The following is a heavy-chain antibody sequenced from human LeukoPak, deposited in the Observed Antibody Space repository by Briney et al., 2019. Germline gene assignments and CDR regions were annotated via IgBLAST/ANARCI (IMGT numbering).Heavy chain of an antibody. Sequence: PSETLSLTCAVYGGSFSGYYWSWIRQPPGKGLEWIGEINHSGSTNYNPSLKSRVTISVDTSKNQFSLKLSSVTAADTAVYYCARDYCSSTNCLFDYWGQGALVTVSS. CDR2: INHSGST. D-gene: IGHD2-2*01. CDR3: ARDYCSSTNCLFDY. V-gene: IGHV4-34*01. CDR1: GGSFSGYY. J-gene: IGHJ4*02.